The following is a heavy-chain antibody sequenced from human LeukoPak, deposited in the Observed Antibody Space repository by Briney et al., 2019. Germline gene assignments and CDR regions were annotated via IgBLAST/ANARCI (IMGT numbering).Heavy chain of an antibody. CDR2: ISYDGSNK. V-gene: IGHV3-30*03. CDR1: GFTFSTYW. D-gene: IGHD5-18*01. Sequence: GGSLRLSCSASGFTFSTYWMSWVRQAPGKGLEWVAVISYDGSNKYYADSVKGRFTISRDNSKNTLYLQMNSLRAEDTAVYYCARDAVDTANAVWGQGTTVTVSS. CDR3: ARDAVDTANAV. J-gene: IGHJ6*02.